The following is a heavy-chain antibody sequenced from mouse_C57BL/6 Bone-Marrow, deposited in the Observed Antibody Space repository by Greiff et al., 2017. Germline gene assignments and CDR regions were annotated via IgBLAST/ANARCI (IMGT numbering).Heavy chain of an antibody. CDR1: GYTFTSYW. CDR2: IDPSDSET. V-gene: IGHV1-52*01. D-gene: IGHD2-3*01. CDR3: ASSKMVTLLDY. J-gene: IGHJ2*01. Sequence: VQLQQPGAELVRPGSSVKLSCKASGYTFTSYWMHWVKQRPIQGLEWIGNIDPSDSETHYNQKFKGKATLTVDKSSITVYMQLSSLTSEDSAVYYCASSKMVTLLDYWGQGTTLTVSS.